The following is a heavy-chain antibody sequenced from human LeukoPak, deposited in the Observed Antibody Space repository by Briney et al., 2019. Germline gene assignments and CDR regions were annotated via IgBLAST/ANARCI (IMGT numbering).Heavy chain of an antibody. D-gene: IGHD1-1*01. CDR1: RYTSTDYL. J-gene: IGHJ4*02. V-gene: IGHV1-2*02. Sequence: ASVKVSCKVSRYTSTDYLIHWVRQVPGQGLEWMGWMNPNSGDTSYAQRFHDRVMMTRDTSVTTVYLEVTSLTSDDTAVFYCASKAGNFQLRPTFDFWGQGTLLIVSS. CDR3: ASKAGNFQLRPTFDF. CDR2: MNPNSGDT.